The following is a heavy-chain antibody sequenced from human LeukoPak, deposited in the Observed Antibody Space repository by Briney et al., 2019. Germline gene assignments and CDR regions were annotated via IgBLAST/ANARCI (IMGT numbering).Heavy chain of an antibody. D-gene: IGHD4-17*01. J-gene: IGHJ4*02. CDR3: ARELDYGDYGGFDY. CDR2: IYYSGST. CDR1: GGSISSGGYY. V-gene: IGHV4-31*03. Sequence: SETLSLTCTVSGGSISSGGYYWSWIRQHPGKGLEWIGYIYYSGSTYYNPSLKSRVIISVDTSKNQFSLKLSSVTAADTAVYYCARELDYGDYGGFDYWGQGTLVTVSS.